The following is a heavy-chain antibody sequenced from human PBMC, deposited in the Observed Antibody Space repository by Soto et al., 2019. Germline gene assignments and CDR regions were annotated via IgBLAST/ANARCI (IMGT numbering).Heavy chain of an antibody. CDR3: ARGPFMDFWSGYYSPRFHY. V-gene: IGHV1-69*13. CDR1: GGTFSSYA. Sequence: SVKVSCKASGGTFSSYAISWVRQAPGQGLEWMGGIIPIFGTANYAQKFQGRVTITADESTSTAYMELSSLRSEDTAVYYCARGPFMDFWSGYYSPRFHYWGQGTLVTVSS. J-gene: IGHJ4*02. CDR2: IIPIFGTA. D-gene: IGHD3-3*01.